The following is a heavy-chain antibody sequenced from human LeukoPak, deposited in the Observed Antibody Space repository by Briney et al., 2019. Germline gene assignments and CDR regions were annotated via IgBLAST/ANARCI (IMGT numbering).Heavy chain of an antibody. J-gene: IGHJ6*02. Sequence: GGSLRLSCAASGFTFSDYYMSWIRQVPGKGLEWVSYISSSSNDTEYADSVKGRFTISRDNARNSLYLQMNSLRAEDTAVYYCARGHHGMGAWGQGTTITVSS. CDR3: ARGHHGMGA. V-gene: IGHV3-11*05. CDR1: GFTFSDYY. CDR2: ISSSSNDT.